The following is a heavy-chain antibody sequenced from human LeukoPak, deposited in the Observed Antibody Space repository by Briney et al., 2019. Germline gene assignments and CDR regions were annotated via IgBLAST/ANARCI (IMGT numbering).Heavy chain of an antibody. CDR2: ISYDGSNK. CDR3: AKTASGQYYYDSSGYHDY. CDR1: GFTFSSYG. J-gene: IGHJ4*02. D-gene: IGHD3-22*01. V-gene: IGHV3-30*18. Sequence: PGGSLRLSCAASGFTFSSYGMHWVRQAPGKGLEWVAVISYDGSNKYYADSVKGRFTISRDNSKNALYLQMNSLRAEDTAVYYCAKTASGQYYYDSSGYHDYWGQGTLVTVSS.